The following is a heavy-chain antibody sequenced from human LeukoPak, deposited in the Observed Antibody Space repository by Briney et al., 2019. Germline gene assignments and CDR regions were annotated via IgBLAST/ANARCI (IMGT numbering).Heavy chain of an antibody. CDR1: GCTFSSFA. V-gene: IGHV3-64D*09. Sequence: GGSLRLSCSASGCTFSSFAMHWVRQAPGKGLEYVAAISRNGGSTYYADSVKGRFTISRDNSKNTLYLQMSSLRAEDTAVYLCVKDLRSDFMGVLSRYLSYWGQGTLVTVSS. CDR2: ISRNGGST. J-gene: IGHJ4*02. D-gene: IGHD2/OR15-2a*01. CDR3: VKDLRSDFMGVLSRYLSY.